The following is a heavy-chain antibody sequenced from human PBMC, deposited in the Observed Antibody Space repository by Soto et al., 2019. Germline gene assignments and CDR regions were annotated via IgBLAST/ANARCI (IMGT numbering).Heavy chain of an antibody. CDR3: ARRHQAYYYDSRTTAPDY. V-gene: IGHV5-51*01. Sequence: GESLKISCMVSGYTFTNYWIDWVRQVPGKGLEWMGIIFPGDSDTRYSPSFQGQVTISADKSITTAYLQWSSLKASDTAIYYCARRHQAYYYDSRTTAPDYWGQGTLVTVS. J-gene: IGHJ4*02. CDR1: GYTFTNYW. D-gene: IGHD3-22*01. CDR2: IFPGDSDT.